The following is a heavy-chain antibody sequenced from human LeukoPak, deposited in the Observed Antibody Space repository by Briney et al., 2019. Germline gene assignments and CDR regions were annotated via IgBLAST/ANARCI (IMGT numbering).Heavy chain of an antibody. CDR3: ASGVKKDY. J-gene: IGHJ4*02. D-gene: IGHD3-3*01. Sequence: ASVKVSCKASGYTFTNFGISWVRQAPGQGLEWMGWINPNSGGTNYAQKFQGRVTMTRDTSISTAYMELSRLRSDDTAVYYCASGVKKDYWGQGTLVTVSS. V-gene: IGHV1-2*02. CDR1: GYTFTNFG. CDR2: INPNSGGT.